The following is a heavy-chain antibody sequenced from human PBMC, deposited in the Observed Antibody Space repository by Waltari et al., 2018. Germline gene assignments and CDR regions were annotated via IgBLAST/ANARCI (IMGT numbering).Heavy chain of an antibody. CDR1: GCSISSSSYY. J-gene: IGHJ6*03. V-gene: IGHV4-39*01. CDR2: IDYSGST. D-gene: IGHD6-13*01. Sequence: QLQLQESGPGLVKPSETLSLTCTVSGCSISSSSYYWGWIRQPPGKGLEWIGSIDYSGSTYYNPSLKSRVTISVDTSKNQFSLKLSSVTAADTAVYYCARHRKQHLYYYYMDVWGKGTTVTVSS. CDR3: ARHRKQHLYYYYMDV.